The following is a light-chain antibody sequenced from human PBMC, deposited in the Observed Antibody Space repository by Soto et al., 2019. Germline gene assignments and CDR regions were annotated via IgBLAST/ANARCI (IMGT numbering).Light chain of an antibody. J-gene: IGLJ1*01. CDR2: EVS. CDR3: NSYAGGNNFVV. V-gene: IGLV2-8*01. CDR1: SSDVGGYNY. Sequence: QSVLTQPPSASGSPGQSVTISCTGTSSDVGGYNYVSWYKQHPGKALELIIYEVSKRPSGVPDRFSGSKSGNTASLTFSGLQAEDEADYYCNSYAGGNNFVVFGTGTKVTVL.